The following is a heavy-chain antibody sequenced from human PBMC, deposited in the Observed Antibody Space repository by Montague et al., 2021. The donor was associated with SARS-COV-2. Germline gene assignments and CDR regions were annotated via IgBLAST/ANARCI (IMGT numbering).Heavy chain of an antibody. Sequence: SETLSLTCAVYGGSFSGYYWSCIRQPPGKSLEWIGEINHSGSTNYNPSLKSRVTISVDTSKNQFSLNLSSVTAADTAVYYCTREGYQVLWSDYYYYGMDVWGQGTTVTVSS. CDR1: GGSFSGYY. V-gene: IGHV4-34*01. D-gene: IGHD2-2*01. CDR2: INHSGST. CDR3: TREGYQVLWSDYYYYGMDV. J-gene: IGHJ6*02.